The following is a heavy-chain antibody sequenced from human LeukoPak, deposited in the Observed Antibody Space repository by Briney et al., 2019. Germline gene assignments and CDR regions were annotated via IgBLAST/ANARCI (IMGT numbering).Heavy chain of an antibody. Sequence: GGSLRLSCAASGFTFSSYSMNWVRQAPGKGLEWVSSISSSSSYIYYADSVKGRFTISRDNAKNSLYLQMNSLRAEDTAVYYCARFAPPLGGMDVWGKGTTVTVSS. J-gene: IGHJ6*04. CDR2: ISSSSSYI. V-gene: IGHV3-21*01. D-gene: IGHD3-16*01. CDR1: GFTFSSYS. CDR3: ARFAPPLGGMDV.